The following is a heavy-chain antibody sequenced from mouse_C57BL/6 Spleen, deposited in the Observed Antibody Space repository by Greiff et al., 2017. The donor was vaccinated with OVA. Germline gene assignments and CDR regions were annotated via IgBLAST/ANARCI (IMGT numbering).Heavy chain of an antibody. CDR1: GFTFSDYG. CDR3: ARMFAY. CDR2: ISSGRSTI. Sequence: DVQLMASWGGLVKPGGSLKLSCAASGFTFSDYGMHWVRQAPEKGLEWVAYISSGRSTIYYADTVKGRFTISRDNAKNTLFLQMTRLRSEDTAMYYCARMFAYWGQGTLVTVSA. V-gene: IGHV5-17*01. J-gene: IGHJ3*01.